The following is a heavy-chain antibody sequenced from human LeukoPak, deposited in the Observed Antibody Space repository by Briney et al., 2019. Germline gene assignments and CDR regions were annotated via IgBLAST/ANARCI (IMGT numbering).Heavy chain of an antibody. J-gene: IGHJ4*02. CDR3: ARSVVATAPGDY. CDR2: IFYSGSA. Sequence: PSETLSLTCTVSGGSMSNYYWSWIRQSPGKGLEWIGYIFYSGSAKYNPSLKSRVTISVDTSKDQFSLKLSSVTAADTAVYYCARSVVATAPGDYWGQGTLVTVSS. CDR1: GGSMSNYY. V-gene: IGHV4-59*01. D-gene: IGHD2-21*02.